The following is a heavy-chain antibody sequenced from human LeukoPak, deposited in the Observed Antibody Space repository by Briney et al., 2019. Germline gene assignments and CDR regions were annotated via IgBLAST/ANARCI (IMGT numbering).Heavy chain of an antibody. Sequence: PGGSLRLSCAASGFTFSSYAMSWVRQAPGKGLEWVSGISGSGGNTYYADSVKGRFTISRDNSKNTLYLQMNSLRAEDTAVYYCARRSGIAVAGAFDYWGQGTLVTVSS. CDR2: ISGSGGNT. CDR3: ARRSGIAVAGAFDY. D-gene: IGHD6-19*01. J-gene: IGHJ4*02. V-gene: IGHV3-23*01. CDR1: GFTFSSYA.